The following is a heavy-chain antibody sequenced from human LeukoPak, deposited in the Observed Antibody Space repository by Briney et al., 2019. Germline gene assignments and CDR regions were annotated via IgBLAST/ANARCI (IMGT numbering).Heavy chain of an antibody. Sequence: PSETLSLTCTVSGGSISNHLWSWIRQPPGKGLEWIGYIYSRGGTNYNPSLKSRVTISIDTSKNQFSLQLSSVTAADTAVYYCARDGYYYDSSGYGLDYWGQGTLVTVSS. CDR3: ARDGYYYDSSGYGLDY. CDR1: GGSISNHL. D-gene: IGHD3-22*01. V-gene: IGHV4-59*11. CDR2: IYSRGGT. J-gene: IGHJ4*02.